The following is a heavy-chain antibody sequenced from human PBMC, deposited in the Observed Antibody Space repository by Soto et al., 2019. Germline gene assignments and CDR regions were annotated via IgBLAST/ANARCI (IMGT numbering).Heavy chain of an antibody. CDR2: INPNSGGT. J-gene: IGHJ6*03. CDR1: GYTFTGYY. V-gene: IGHV1-2*02. D-gene: IGHD4-4*01. CDR3: ATNSYSNYYYYYMDV. Sequence: AASVKVSCKASGYTFTGYYMHWVRQAPGQGLEWMGWINPNSGGTNYAQKFQGRVTMTEDTSTDTAYMELSSLRSEDTAVYYCATNSYSNYYYYYMDVWGKGTTVTVSS.